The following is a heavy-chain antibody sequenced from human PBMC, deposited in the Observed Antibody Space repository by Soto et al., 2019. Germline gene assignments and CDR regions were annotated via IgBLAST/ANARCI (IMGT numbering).Heavy chain of an antibody. V-gene: IGHV4-34*01. CDR3: ARDPSGSYYNYFDY. D-gene: IGHD3-10*01. Sequence: PSETLSLTCAVYGGSFSGSYWSWIRQTPGKGLEWIGEINHSGSTNYSPSLKNRVTISLDTSENQFSLNLSPVTAADTAVYYCARDPSGSYYNYFDYWGQGTLVTVSS. CDR1: GGSFSGSY. CDR2: INHSGST. J-gene: IGHJ4*02.